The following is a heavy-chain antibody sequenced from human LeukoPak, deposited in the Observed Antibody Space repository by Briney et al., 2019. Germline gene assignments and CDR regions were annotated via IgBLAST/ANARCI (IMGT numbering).Heavy chain of an antibody. J-gene: IGHJ4*02. CDR1: GFTFTNYW. CDR3: VGTIASRGSEY. Sequence: GGSLRLSCAASGFTFTNYWMHWVRQAPGMGLVWVSRLPPDELGIIYADSAKGRFTVSRDNAKNTVYLQMNNLRVDDTAMYYCVGTIASRGSEYWGQGALVTVSS. V-gene: IGHV3-74*01. CDR2: LPPDELGI. D-gene: IGHD6-6*01.